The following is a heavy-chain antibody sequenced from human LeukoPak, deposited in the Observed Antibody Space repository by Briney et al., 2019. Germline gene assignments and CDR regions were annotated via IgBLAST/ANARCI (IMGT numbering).Heavy chain of an antibody. CDR2: IKPDGSEK. J-gene: IGHJ4*02. CDR3: ARDQTPFV. CDR1: GFTHSNYW. V-gene: IGHV3-7*01. Sequence: GGSLRLSCAASGFTHSNYWMTWVRQAPGKGLEWVANIKPDGSEKYYVDSVKGRFTISRDNVKNSLYLQMNSLRAEDTAVYYCARDQTPFVWGQGTLVTVSS.